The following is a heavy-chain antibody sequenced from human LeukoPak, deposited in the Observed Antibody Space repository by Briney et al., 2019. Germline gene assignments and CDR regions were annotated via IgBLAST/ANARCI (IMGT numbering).Heavy chain of an antibody. CDR2: ISGSGDDT. V-gene: IGHV3-23*01. CDR1: GFTFNTYW. D-gene: IGHD1-26*01. CDR3: AREWVVAVGPTNYLDY. Sequence: PGGSLRLSCTASGFTFNTYWMSWVRQAPGKGLEWVASISGSGDDTYYAASVRGRFTISRDSSQTKLQMNSLRAEDTAMYYCAREWVVAVGPTNYLDYWGRGALVTVSS. J-gene: IGHJ4*02.